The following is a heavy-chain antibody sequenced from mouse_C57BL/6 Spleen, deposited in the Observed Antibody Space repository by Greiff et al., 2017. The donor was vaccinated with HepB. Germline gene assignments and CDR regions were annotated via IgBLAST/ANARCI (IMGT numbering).Heavy chain of an antibody. V-gene: IGHV6-3*01. Sequence: EVKVEESGGGLVQPGGSMKLSCVASGFTFSNYWMNWVRQSPEKGLEWVAQIRLKSDNYATHYAESVKGRFTISRDDSKSSVYLQMNNLRAEDTGIYYCTGRGHHYWGQGTTLTVSS. CDR1: GFTFSNYW. CDR2: IRLKSDNYAT. CDR3: TGRGHHY. J-gene: IGHJ2*01.